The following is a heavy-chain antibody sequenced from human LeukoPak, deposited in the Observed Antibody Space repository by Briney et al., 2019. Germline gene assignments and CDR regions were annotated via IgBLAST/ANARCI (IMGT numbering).Heavy chain of an antibody. Sequence: SETLSLTCTVSGGSISSYYWSWIRQPPGKGLEWIGYTYYSGSTNYNPSLKSRVTISVDTSKNQFSLKLSSVTAADTAVYYCARSIAVAGIDYWGQGTLVTVSS. CDR3: ARSIAVAGIDY. CDR2: TYYSGST. D-gene: IGHD6-19*01. J-gene: IGHJ4*02. CDR1: GGSISSYY. V-gene: IGHV4-59*01.